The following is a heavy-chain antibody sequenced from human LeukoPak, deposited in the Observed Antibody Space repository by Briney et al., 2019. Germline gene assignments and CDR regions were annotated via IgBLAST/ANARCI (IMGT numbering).Heavy chain of an antibody. J-gene: IGHJ4*02. Sequence: PGGSLRLSCAASGFTFSDYYMSWIRQAPGKGLEWGSYISSSGSTIYYADSVKGRFTISRDNASNSLYLQMNSLRAEDTAVYYCARVVITFGGVIDRFDYWGQGTLVTVS. CDR3: ARVVITFGGVIDRFDY. V-gene: IGHV3-11*01. D-gene: IGHD3-16*02. CDR1: GFTFSDYY. CDR2: ISSSGSTI.